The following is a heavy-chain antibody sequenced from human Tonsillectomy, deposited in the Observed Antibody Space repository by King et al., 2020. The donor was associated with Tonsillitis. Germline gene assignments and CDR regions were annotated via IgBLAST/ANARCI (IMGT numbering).Heavy chain of an antibody. J-gene: IGHJ4*02. CDR3: ARALAQVDDY. CDR1: GYTFTSYY. CDR2: INPSSGST. V-gene: IGHV1-46*03. Sequence: QLVQSGAEVKKPGASVKVSCKASGYTFTSYYMHWVRQAPGQGLEWMGIINPSSGSTTYAQRFQGRVTMTRDTSTSTVYMELSSLRSEDTAVYYCARALAQVDDYWGQGTLVTVSS. D-gene: IGHD1-26*01.